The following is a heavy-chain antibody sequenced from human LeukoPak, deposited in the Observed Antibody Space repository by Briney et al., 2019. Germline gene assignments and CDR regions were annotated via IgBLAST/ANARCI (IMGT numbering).Heavy chain of an antibody. Sequence: GGSLRLSCAASGFTFSSYAMSWVRQAPGKGLEWVSAISGSGGSTYYADSVKGRFTISRDNSKNTLYLQMNSLRAEDTAAYYCAHVAGWAAAGTYYFDYWGQGTLVTVSS. V-gene: IGHV3-23*01. CDR1: GFTFSSYA. J-gene: IGHJ4*02. D-gene: IGHD6-13*01. CDR2: ISGSGGST. CDR3: AHVAGWAAAGTYYFDY.